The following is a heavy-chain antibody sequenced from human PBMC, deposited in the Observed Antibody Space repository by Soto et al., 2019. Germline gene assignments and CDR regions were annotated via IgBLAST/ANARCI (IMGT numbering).Heavy chain of an antibody. J-gene: IGHJ3*01. Sequence: QVQLQESGPGLVKPSETLSLTCTVSGVSISGPITSYYWTWIRQSPGKGLEWIGYNSYSGRTNYNPSLKSRVTISVDTSTNQFSLKLSSVTAADTAVYHCARKGGGKYYSAFDVWGQGRMVTVSS. V-gene: IGHV4-59*08. CDR3: ARKGGGKYYSAFDV. D-gene: IGHD1-26*01. CDR1: GVSISGPITSYY. CDR2: NSYSGRT.